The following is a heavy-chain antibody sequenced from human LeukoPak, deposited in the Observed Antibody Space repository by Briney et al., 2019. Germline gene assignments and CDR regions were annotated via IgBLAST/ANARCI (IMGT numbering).Heavy chain of an antibody. Sequence: SETLSLTCTVSGGSVSSGSYYWSWIRQPPGKGLEWIGYIYYSGSTNYNPSLKSRVTISVDKSKNQFSLKFNSVTAADTAVYYCARGPSLGAHLDYWGQGTLVTVSS. D-gene: IGHD1-26*01. V-gene: IGHV4-61*01. J-gene: IGHJ4*02. CDR3: ARGPSLGAHLDY. CDR2: IYYSGST. CDR1: GGSVSSGSYY.